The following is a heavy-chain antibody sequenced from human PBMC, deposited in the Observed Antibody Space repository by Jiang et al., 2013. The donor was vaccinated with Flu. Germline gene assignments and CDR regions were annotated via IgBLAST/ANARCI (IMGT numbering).Heavy chain of an antibody. J-gene: IGHJ6*02. CDR3: ARIDASSSWYEYHMDV. V-gene: IGHV2-70*11. D-gene: IGHD6-13*01. CDR2: IDWDDDK. Sequence: KPTQTLTLTCTFSGFSLSTSGMCVSWIRQPPGKALEWLARIDWDDDKYYSTSLKTRLTISKDTSKNQVVLTMTNMDPVDTATYYCARIDASSSWYEYHMDVWGQGTTVTVSS. CDR1: GFSLSTSGMC.